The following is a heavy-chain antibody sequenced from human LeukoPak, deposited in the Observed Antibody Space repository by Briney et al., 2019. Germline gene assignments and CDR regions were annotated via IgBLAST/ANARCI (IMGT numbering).Heavy chain of an antibody. CDR3: AKVRIVGATTGFDY. Sequence: PGGSLRLSCAASGFTFSSYAMSWVRQAPGKGLEWVSAISGSGSNTYYADSVKGRFTISRDNSKNTLYLQMNSLRAKDTAVYYCAKVRIVGATTGFDYWGQGTLVTVSS. CDR2: ISGSGSNT. J-gene: IGHJ4*02. V-gene: IGHV3-23*01. CDR1: GFTFSSYA. D-gene: IGHD1-26*01.